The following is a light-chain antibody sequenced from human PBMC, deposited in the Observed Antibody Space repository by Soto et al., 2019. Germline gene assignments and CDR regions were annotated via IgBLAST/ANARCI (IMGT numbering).Light chain of an antibody. CDR1: SSDIGGYKY. Sequence: QSALTQPASVSGSPGQSITISCTGTSSDIGGYKYVSWYQQHPGKAPKLVIYEVGDRPSGVSNRFSGSKSGNTASLTISVLQAEDEAAYDCSSYTTSGTLVVGGGTQLTVL. CDR2: EVG. J-gene: IGLJ7*01. V-gene: IGLV2-14*01. CDR3: SSYTTSGTLV.